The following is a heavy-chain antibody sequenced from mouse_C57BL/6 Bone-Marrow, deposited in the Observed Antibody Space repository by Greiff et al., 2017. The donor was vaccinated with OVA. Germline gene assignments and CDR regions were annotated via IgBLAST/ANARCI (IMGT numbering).Heavy chain of an antibody. Sequence: QVQLQQSGAELVRPGASVTLSCTASGYTFTDYEMHWVQQTPVHGLEWIGAIDPETGGTAYNQKFKGKAILTADKSSSTAYMKLRSLTSEDSAVYYCTRGYSNYYAMDYEGQGTSVTVSS. D-gene: IGHD2-5*01. CDR3: TRGYSNYYAMDY. V-gene: IGHV1-15*01. CDR2: IDPETGGT. J-gene: IGHJ4*01. CDR1: GYTFTDYE.